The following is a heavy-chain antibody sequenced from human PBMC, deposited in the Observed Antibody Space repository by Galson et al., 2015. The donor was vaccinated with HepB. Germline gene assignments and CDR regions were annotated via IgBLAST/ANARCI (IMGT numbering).Heavy chain of an antibody. CDR3: TRSHGGY. Sequence: SLRLSCAASGFTVSSNYMSWVRQAPGKGLEWVSVIYSGGSTYYADSVKGRFTISSDNSKNTLYLQMNSPTAADTAVYYCTRSHGGYWGQGTLVTVSP. CDR2: IYSGGST. CDR1: GFTVSSNY. J-gene: IGHJ4*02. D-gene: IGHD4-23*01. V-gene: IGHV3-53*01.